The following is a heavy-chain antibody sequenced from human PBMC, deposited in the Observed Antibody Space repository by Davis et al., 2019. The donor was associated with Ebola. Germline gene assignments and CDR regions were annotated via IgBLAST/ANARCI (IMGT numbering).Heavy chain of an antibody. J-gene: IGHJ6*02. D-gene: IGHD5-24*01. V-gene: IGHV3-33*03. CDR1: GFTFSSYG. CDR3: ARGEKRWLQFYGMDV. Sequence: SLNISCAASGFTFSSYGMHWVRQAPGKGLEWVAVIWYDGSNKYYADSVKGRITISRDNSKNTLYLQMNRLRAEDTAVYYCARGEKRWLQFYGMDVWGQGTTVTVSS. CDR2: IWYDGSNK.